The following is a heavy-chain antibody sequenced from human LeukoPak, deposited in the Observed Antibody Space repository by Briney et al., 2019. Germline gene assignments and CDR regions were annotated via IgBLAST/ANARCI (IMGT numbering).Heavy chain of an antibody. V-gene: IGHV1-8*03. Sequence: ASVKVSCKASGYTFTSYDINWVRQAPGQGLERMGWMNPNRGNTGYAQKFQGRVTITRNTSISTAYMELSSLRSEDTAVYYCARGGIFGVVIIDRYYYYMDVWGKGTTVTVSS. CDR1: GYTFTSYD. D-gene: IGHD3-3*01. J-gene: IGHJ6*03. CDR3: ARGGIFGVVIIDRYYYYMDV. CDR2: MNPNRGNT.